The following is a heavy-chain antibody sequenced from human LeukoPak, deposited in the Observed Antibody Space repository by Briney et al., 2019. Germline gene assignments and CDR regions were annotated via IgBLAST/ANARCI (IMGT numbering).Heavy chain of an antibody. J-gene: IGHJ4*02. V-gene: IGHV1-2*02. CDR1: GYTFTYYY. D-gene: IGHD5-18*01. CDR2: INHNSGGT. CDR3: AREGDTAMVHFDF. Sequence: ASVKVSFKASGYTFTYYYIHWVRQAPGQGLEWMGWINHNSGGTKFAQKFQGRVTMTRDTSISTTYMEVSRLKSDDTAVYYCAREGDTAMVHFDFRGQGTLVTVSS.